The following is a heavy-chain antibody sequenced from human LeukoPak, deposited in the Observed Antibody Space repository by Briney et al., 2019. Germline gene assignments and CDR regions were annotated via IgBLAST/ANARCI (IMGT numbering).Heavy chain of an antibody. CDR2: ISVSGGST. CDR3: AKEADQQHYFDY. V-gene: IGHV3-23*01. Sequence: GGSLRLSCAASVFTFNSYAMSWVRQAPGKGLEWVSAISVSGGSTYYADSVKGRFTISRDNSKNTLYLQMNSLRAEDTAVYYCAKEADQQHYFDYWGQGTLVSVSS. D-gene: IGHD6-13*01. CDR1: VFTFNSYA. J-gene: IGHJ4*02.